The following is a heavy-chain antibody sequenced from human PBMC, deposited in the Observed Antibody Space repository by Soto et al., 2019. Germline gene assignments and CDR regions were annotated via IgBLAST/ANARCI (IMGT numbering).Heavy chain of an antibody. J-gene: IGHJ4*02. V-gene: IGHV3-74*01. Sequence: EVQLEESGGGLVQPGGSLRLSCAASEFTFGNYWMHWVRQAPGKGLDWVSRNGGDGRNLNYADSVKGRFTISRDTAENTLYLQMNSLSAEDTAVYYCARCDSGYSYGYPYWGQGTLVTVSS. CDR1: EFTFGNYW. D-gene: IGHD5-18*01. CDR3: ARCDSGYSYGYPY. CDR2: NGGDGRNL.